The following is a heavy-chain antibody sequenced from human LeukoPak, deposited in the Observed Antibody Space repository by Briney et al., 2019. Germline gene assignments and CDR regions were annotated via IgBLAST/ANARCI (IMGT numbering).Heavy chain of an antibody. D-gene: IGHD6-19*01. Sequence: GGSLRLSCAASGFTFSSYAMSWVRQAPGKGLEWVSAISGSGGSTYYADSVKGRFTISRDNSKNTLYLQMNSLRAEATAVYYCAKDRRSGWYFDYWGQGTLVTVSS. V-gene: IGHV3-23*01. CDR2: ISGSGGST. J-gene: IGHJ4*02. CDR1: GFTFSSYA. CDR3: AKDRRSGWYFDY.